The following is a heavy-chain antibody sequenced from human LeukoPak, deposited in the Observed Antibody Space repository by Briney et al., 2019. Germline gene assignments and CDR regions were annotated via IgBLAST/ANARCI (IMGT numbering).Heavy chain of an antibody. V-gene: IGHV4-59*01. Sequence: SETLSLTCTVSGGSISSYYWSWIRQPPGKGLEWIGYIYYSGSTNYNPSLKSRVTISLDTSKNQFSLKLSSVTAADTAVYYCARQGQLGDYYYYMDVWGKGTTVTVSS. CDR2: IYYSGST. CDR1: GGSISSYY. J-gene: IGHJ6*03. CDR3: ARQGQLGDYYYYMDV. D-gene: IGHD7-27*01.